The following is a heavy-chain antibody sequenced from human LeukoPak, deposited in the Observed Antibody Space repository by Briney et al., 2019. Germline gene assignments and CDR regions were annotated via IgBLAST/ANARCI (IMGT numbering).Heavy chain of an antibody. J-gene: IGHJ4*02. V-gene: IGHV3-49*04. CDR3: TREFPHFTLYDVLTGLFFDY. D-gene: IGHD3-9*01. CDR1: GFTFSSRD. Sequence: PGGSLRLSCVASGFTFSSRDWMTWVRQAPGKGLEWVGFIGRKDYGGATDYAASVKGRSFISRDDSKNIAYLQMNSLKTEDTAVYYRTREFPHFTLYDVLTGLFFDYWGQGTPVTVAS. CDR2: IGRKDYGGAT.